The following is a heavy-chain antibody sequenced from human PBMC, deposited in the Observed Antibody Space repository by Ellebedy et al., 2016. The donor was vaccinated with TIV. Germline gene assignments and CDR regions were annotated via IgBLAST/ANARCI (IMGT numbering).Heavy chain of an antibody. CDR2: ISGSTLTK. D-gene: IGHD3-10*01. CDR1: GFTFTPYA. V-gene: IGHV3-48*04. CDR3: SRDMAWGNERVNDALDI. Sequence: GESLKISCAASGFTFTPYAIXCXXXXPGKGLEWVAYISGSTLTKYYADSVKGRFTISRDNAKNSLHLQMSSLTAEDTAVYYCSRDMAWGNERVNDALDIWGQGKMVTVSP. J-gene: IGHJ3*02.